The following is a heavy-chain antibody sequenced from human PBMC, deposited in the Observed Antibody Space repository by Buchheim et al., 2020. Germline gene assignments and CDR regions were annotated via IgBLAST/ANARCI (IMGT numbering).Heavy chain of an antibody. CDR1: GGSISSSSYY. J-gene: IGHJ5*02. V-gene: IGHV4-39*07. D-gene: IGHD1-20*01. Sequence: QLQLQESGPGLVKPSETLSLTCTVSGGSISSSSYYWGWIRQPPGKGLEWIGSIYYSGSTYYKPSLKSRVTISVDTSKNQFSLKLSSVTAADPAVYYCAVHNWNDGGWFDPWGQGTL. CDR3: AVHNWNDGGWFDP. CDR2: IYYSGST.